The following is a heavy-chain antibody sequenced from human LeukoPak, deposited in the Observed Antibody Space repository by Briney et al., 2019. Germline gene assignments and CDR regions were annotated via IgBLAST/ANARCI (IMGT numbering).Heavy chain of an antibody. J-gene: IGHJ4*02. D-gene: IGHD1-26*01. Sequence: GGSLRLSCAASGFTFISYTMGWVRQAPGKGLEWVSAISGSGGFTYYADSVKGRFTISRDNSKNTLFLQMNSLRAEDTAVYYCAREDSGNYYFDFWGQGTLVTVSS. CDR1: GFTFISYT. CDR3: AREDSGNYYFDF. V-gene: IGHV3-23*01. CDR2: ISGSGGFT.